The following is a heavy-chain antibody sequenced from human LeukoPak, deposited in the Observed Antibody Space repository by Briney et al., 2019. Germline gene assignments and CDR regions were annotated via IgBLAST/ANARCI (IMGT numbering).Heavy chain of an antibody. CDR1: GLTFSNYA. Sequence: GGSLRLSCAASGLTFSNYAMNWVRQAPGKGLEWVSTITGSGGSTYHADSVKGRLTISRDNSKNTLYLQMDSLRAEDTAVYYCANLIWGQGTMVTVSS. J-gene: IGHJ3*02. CDR2: ITGSGGST. V-gene: IGHV3-23*01. CDR3: ANLI.